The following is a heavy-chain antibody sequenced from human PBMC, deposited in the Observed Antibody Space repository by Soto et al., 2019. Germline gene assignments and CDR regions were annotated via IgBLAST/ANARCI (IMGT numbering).Heavy chain of an antibody. D-gene: IGHD3-10*01. CDR3: ARDQWFGKLLDGSFDY. CDR2: IWYDGSNK. J-gene: IGHJ4*02. V-gene: IGHV3-33*01. Sequence: QVQLVESGGGVVQPGRSLRLSCAASGFTFSSYGMHWVRQAPGKGLEWVAIIWYDGSNKYYADSVKGRFTISRDNSRNTLYLQMNSLTAEDTAVYYCARDQWFGKLLDGSFDYWGQGTLVTVSS. CDR1: GFTFSSYG.